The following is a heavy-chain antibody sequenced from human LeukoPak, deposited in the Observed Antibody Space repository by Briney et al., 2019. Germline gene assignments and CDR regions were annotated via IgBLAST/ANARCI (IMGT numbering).Heavy chain of an antibody. CDR3: ARDSHEGGGTYHDY. CDR1: GFTFGSYE. V-gene: IGHV3-48*03. Sequence: GGSLRLSCAASGFTFGSYEMNWVRQAPGKGLEWVSYIRSSGSTIYYADSVKGRFTISRDNAKNSLYLQMNSLRAEDTAVYYCARDSHEGGGTYHDYWGQGTLVTVSS. D-gene: IGHD1-26*01. CDR2: IRSSGSTI. J-gene: IGHJ4*02.